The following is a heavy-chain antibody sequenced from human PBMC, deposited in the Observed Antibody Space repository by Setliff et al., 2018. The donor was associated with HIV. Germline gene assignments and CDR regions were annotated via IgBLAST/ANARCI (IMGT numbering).Heavy chain of an antibody. V-gene: IGHV1-2*02. Sequence: ASVKVSCKASADIFNAYYIHWVRQAPGQGLEWMGWITPNGDDTNYPQKFEGRVTLTRDTSIATAYMELRSLTSDDTAVYYCARVADRNYDFWSAYDYWGQGALVTVSS. CDR1: ADIFNAYY. D-gene: IGHD3-3*01. CDR2: ITPNGDDT. J-gene: IGHJ4*02. CDR3: ARVADRNYDFWSAYDY.